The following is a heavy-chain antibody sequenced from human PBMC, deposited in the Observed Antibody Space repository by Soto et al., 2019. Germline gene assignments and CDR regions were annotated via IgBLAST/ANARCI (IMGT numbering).Heavy chain of an antibody. CDR3: ASHLAVADSSN. CDR1: GGTFSSYT. D-gene: IGHD6-19*01. V-gene: IGHV1-69*02. J-gene: IGHJ4*02. CDR2: IIPILGIA. Sequence: QVQLVQSGAEVKKPGSSVKVSCKASGGTFSSYTISWVRQAPGQGLEWMGRIIPILGIANYAQKFQGRITITADKSTSTAYMELSSLRSEDTAVYYCASHLAVADSSNWGQGTLVTVSS.